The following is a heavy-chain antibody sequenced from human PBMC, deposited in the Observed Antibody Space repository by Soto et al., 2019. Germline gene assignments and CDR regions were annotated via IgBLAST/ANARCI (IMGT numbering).Heavy chain of an antibody. J-gene: IGHJ5*02. D-gene: IGHD6-13*01. CDR2: IYYSGST. Sequence: SETLSLTCTVSGGSISGSYWSWIRQTPGKVLEWIGYIYYSGSTNYNPSLKSRVTISVDTSKNQFSLKLSSVTAADTAVYYCARDSSSWTNWFDPWGQGTLVTVSS. V-gene: IGHV4-59*01. CDR3: ARDSSSWTNWFDP. CDR1: GGSISGSY.